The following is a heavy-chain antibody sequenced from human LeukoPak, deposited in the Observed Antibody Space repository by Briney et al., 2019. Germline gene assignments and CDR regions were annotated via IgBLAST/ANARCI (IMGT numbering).Heavy chain of an antibody. CDR2: ISAYNGNT. D-gene: IGHD2-2*02. J-gene: IGHJ4*02. V-gene: IGHV1-18*01. CDR3: AREHCSSTSCYTADY. CDR1: GYTFTSYG. Sequence: GASVKVSCKASGYTFTSYGISWVRQAPGQGLEWMGWISAYNGNTNYAQKLQGRVTMTTDTSTSTAHMELRSLRSDDTAVYYCAREHCSSTSCYTADYWGQGTLVTVSS.